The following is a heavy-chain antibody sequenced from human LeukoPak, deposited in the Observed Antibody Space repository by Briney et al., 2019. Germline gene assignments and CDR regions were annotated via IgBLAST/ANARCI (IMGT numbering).Heavy chain of an antibody. CDR1: GYAFTGHY. D-gene: IGHD4-23*01. CDR2: INPNSGGT. CDR3: ARDLYGGTSATFDY. V-gene: IGHV1-2*02. Sequence: VASVKVSCKASGYAFTGHYMHWVRQAPGQGLEWMGWINPNSGGTNYARKFQGRVTMTSDTSISTAYMELSRLRSDNTAVYYCARDLYGGTSATFDYWGQGTLVTVSS. J-gene: IGHJ4*02.